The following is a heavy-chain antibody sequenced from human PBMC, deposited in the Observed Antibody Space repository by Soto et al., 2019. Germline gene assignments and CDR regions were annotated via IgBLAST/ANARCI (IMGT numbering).Heavy chain of an antibody. J-gene: IGHJ4*02. Sequence: QVQLVESGGGVVQPGRSLRLSCAASGFTFSSYGMHWVRQAPGKGLEWVAVIWYDGSNKYYADSVKGRFTISKDNSKNTLYMQMTSRRAEGTAVYYCAGPRYTGYSSSWSFDYWGQGTLVTVSS. CDR1: GFTFSSYG. CDR2: IWYDGSNK. D-gene: IGHD6-13*01. CDR3: AGPRYTGYSSSWSFDY. V-gene: IGHV3-33*01.